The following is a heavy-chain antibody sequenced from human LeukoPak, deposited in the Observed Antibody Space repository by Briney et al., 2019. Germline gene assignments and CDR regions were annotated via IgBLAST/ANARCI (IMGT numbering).Heavy chain of an antibody. V-gene: IGHV3-23*01. D-gene: IGHD3-9*01. Sequence: GGSLRLSCAASGFTFSSYAMSWVRQAPGKGLEWVSAISGSGGSTYYADSVRGRFTISRDNSNNTLYLHMNSLRVEDTAVYYCVRDGDESTGYGHDYWGQGTLVTVSS. CDR1: GFTFSSYA. CDR3: VRDGDESTGYGHDY. J-gene: IGHJ4*02. CDR2: ISGSGGST.